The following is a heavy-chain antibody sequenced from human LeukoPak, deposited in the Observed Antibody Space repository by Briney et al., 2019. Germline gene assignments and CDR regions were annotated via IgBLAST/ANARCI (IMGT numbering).Heavy chain of an antibody. J-gene: IGHJ4*02. CDR1: GVSISGSSYY. CDR2: IYYSGST. Sequence: SETLSLTCTVSGVSISGSSYYWAWIRQHPGKGLEWIGYIYYSGSTSYNPSLRSRVTISVDTSKNQFSLKLSSVTAADTAVYYCARDIDYYDSSAYLDYWGQGTLVTVSS. D-gene: IGHD3-22*01. V-gene: IGHV4-31*03. CDR3: ARDIDYYDSSAYLDY.